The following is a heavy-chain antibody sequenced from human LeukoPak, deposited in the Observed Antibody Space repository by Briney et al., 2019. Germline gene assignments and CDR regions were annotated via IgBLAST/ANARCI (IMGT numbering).Heavy chain of an antibody. V-gene: IGHV4-34*01. CDR3: ARGHPHYYDSSGYTTKNFDY. CDR1: GGSFSGYY. Sequence: PSETLSLTCAVYGGSFSGYYWSWIRQPPGKGLEWIGEISHSGSTNYNPSLKSRVTISVDTSKNQFSLKLSSVTAADTAVYYCARGHPHYYDSSGYTTKNFDYWGPGTLVTVSS. J-gene: IGHJ4*02. CDR2: ISHSGST. D-gene: IGHD3-22*01.